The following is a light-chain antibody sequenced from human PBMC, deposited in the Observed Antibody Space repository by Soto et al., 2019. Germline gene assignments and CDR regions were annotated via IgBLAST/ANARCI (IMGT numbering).Light chain of an antibody. CDR3: SPYTSSSTLSTYV. Sequence: LTQPASVSGSPGQSITISCTGTSSDVGGYNYVSWYQHHPGKAPKLMIYDVSNRPSGVSNRFSGSKSGNTASLIISGLQAEDEADYYCSPYTSSSTLSTYVFGTGTKVTVL. CDR2: DVS. CDR1: SSDVGGYNY. J-gene: IGLJ1*01. V-gene: IGLV2-14*03.